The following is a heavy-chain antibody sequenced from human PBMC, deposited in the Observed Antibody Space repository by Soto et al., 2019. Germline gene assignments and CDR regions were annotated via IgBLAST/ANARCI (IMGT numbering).Heavy chain of an antibody. CDR1: GFTFSDYY. V-gene: IGHV3-11*01. J-gene: IGHJ6*03. Sequence: GSLRLSCAASGFTFSDYYMSWIRQAPGKGLVWVSYISSSGSTIYYADSVKGRFTISRDNAKNSLYLQMNSLRAEDTAVYYCAREFSILTGYYLTPEHYYYMDVWGKGTTVTVSS. CDR3: AREFSILTGYYLTPEHYYYMDV. D-gene: IGHD3-9*01. CDR2: ISSSGSTI.